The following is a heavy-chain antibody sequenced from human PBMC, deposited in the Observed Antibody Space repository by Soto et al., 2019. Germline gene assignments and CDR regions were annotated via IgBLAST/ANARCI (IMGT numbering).Heavy chain of an antibody. CDR3: AKEVIFGVVTSPYFDY. J-gene: IGHJ4*02. CDR1: GFTFDDYA. CDR2: ISWNSGSI. V-gene: IGHV3-9*01. Sequence: GGSLRLSCAASGFTFDDYAMHWVRQAPGKGLEWVSGISWNSGSIGYADSVKGRFTISRDNAKNSLYLQMNSLRAEDTALYYCAKEVIFGVVTSPYFDYWGQGTLVTVSS. D-gene: IGHD3-3*01.